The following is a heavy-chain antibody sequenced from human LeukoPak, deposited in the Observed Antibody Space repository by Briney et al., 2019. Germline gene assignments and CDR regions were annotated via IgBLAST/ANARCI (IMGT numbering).Heavy chain of an antibody. CDR3: ARDEPAAILYYYYYMDV. J-gene: IGHJ6*03. CDR1: GFTFSSYS. V-gene: IGHV3-48*01. D-gene: IGHD2-2*01. Sequence: GGSLRLSCAASGFTFSSYSMNWVRQAPGKGLEWVSYISSSSSTIYYADSVKGRFTISRDNAKNSLYLQMNSLRAEDTAVYYCARDEPAAILYYYYYMDVWGKGTTVTVSS. CDR2: ISSSSSTI.